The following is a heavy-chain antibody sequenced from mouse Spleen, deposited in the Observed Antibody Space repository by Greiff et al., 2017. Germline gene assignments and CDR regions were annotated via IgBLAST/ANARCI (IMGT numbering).Heavy chain of an antibody. V-gene: IGHV1-62-2*01. Sequence: SGAGLVKPGASVKLSCKASGYTFTEYIIHWVKQRSGQGLEWIGWFYPGSGSIKYNEKFKDKATLTADKSSSTVYMELSRLTSEDSAVYFCARHEEGYGNYWYFDVWGAGTTVTVSS. J-gene: IGHJ1*01. CDR2: FYPGSGSI. CDR3: ARHEEGYGNYWYFDV. CDR1: GYTFTEYI. D-gene: IGHD2-1*01.